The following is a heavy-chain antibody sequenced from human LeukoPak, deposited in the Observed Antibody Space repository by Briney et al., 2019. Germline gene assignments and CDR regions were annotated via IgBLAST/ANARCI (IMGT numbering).Heavy chain of an antibody. D-gene: IGHD2-2*01. J-gene: IGHJ6*04. CDR1: GGTFSSYA. V-gene: IGHV1-69*13. CDR3: ASTVVPAATVGDYYYYYGMDV. Sequence: SVKVSCKASGGTFSSYAISWVRQAPGQGLEGMGGIIPIFGTANYAQKFQGRVTITSDESTSTAYMELSSLRSEDTAVYYCASTVVPAATVGDYYYYYGMDVWGKGTTVTVSS. CDR2: IIPIFGTA.